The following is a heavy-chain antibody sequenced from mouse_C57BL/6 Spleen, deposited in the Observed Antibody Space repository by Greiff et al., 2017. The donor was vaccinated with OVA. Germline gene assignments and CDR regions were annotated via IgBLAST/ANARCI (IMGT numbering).Heavy chain of an antibody. CDR2: IYPRSGNT. CDR3: ARSDHYAMDY. Sequence: VQRVESGAELARPGASVKLSCKASGYTFTSYGISWVKQRTGQGLEWIGEIYPRSGNTYYNEKFKGKATLTADKSSSTAYMELRSLTSEDSAVYFCARSDHYAMDYWGQGTSVTVSS. J-gene: IGHJ4*01. CDR1: GYTFTSYG. V-gene: IGHV1-81*01.